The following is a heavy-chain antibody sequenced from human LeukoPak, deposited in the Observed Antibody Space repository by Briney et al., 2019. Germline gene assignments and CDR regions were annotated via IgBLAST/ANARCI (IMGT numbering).Heavy chain of an antibody. CDR3: ARTNERELDY. D-gene: IGHD1-26*01. J-gene: IGHJ4*02. CDR1: GFTFSSYH. CDR2: ISIFSSTI. Sequence: GGSLRLSCAASGFTFSSYHMNWVRQAPGKGLEWVSYISIFSSTIYYADSVKGRFTTSRDDANSLVYLQMNSLRAEDTAVYYCARTNERELDYWGQGTLVTVSS. V-gene: IGHV3-48*01.